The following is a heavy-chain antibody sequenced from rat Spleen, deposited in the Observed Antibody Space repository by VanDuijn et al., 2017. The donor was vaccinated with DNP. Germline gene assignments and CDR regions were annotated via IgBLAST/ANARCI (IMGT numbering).Heavy chain of an antibody. CDR2: ISYSGST. V-gene: IGHV3-1*01. Sequence: EVQLQESGPGLVKPSQSLSLTCSVTGYSITSNYWGWIRKFPGNKMEWMGFISYSGSTGYNPSLKSRISITRATSKNQFFLQLNSVTTKDTATYYCARSEYYSRWIPFSYWGQGTLVTVSS. CDR1: GYSITSNY. CDR3: ARSEYYSRWIPFSY. D-gene: IGHD1-2*01. J-gene: IGHJ3*01.